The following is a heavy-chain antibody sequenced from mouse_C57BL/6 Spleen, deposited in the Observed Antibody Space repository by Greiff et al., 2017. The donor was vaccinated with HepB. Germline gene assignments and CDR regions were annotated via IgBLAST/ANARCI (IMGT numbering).Heavy chain of an antibody. Sequence: VQLQQPGAELVRPGSSVKLSCKASGYTFTSYWMHWVKQRPIQGLEWIGNIDPSDSETHYNQKFKDKATLTVDKSSSTAYMQLSSLTSEDSAVYYWARGGLDDGYPHWYFDVWGTGTTVTVSS. CDR3: ARGGLDDGYPHWYFDV. CDR2: IDPSDSET. V-gene: IGHV1-52*01. CDR1: GYTFTSYW. D-gene: IGHD2-3*01. J-gene: IGHJ1*03.